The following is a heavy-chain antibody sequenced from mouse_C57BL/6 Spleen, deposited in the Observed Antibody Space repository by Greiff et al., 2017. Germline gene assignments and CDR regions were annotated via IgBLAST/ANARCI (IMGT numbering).Heavy chain of an antibody. CDR1: GYAFSSSW. V-gene: IGHV1-82*01. Sequence: VQLQQSGPELVKPGASVKISCKASGYAFSSSWMNWVKQRPGKGLEWIGRIYPGDGDTNYNGKFKGKATLTADKSSSTAYMQLSSLTSEDSAVYFCARERENGFAYWGQGTLVTVSA. CDR2: IYPGDGDT. J-gene: IGHJ3*01. CDR3: ARERENGFAY.